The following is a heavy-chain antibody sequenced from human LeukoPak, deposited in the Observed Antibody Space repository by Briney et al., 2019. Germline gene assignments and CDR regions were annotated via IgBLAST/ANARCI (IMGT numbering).Heavy chain of an antibody. J-gene: IGHJ4*02. D-gene: IGHD3-16*01. CDR1: GGSISSSSYY. CDR2: IYYSGST. V-gene: IGHV4-39*07. CDR3: ARGSTEEGGVDY. Sequence: SETLSLTCTVSGGSISSSSYYWGWIRQPPGKGLEWIGSIYYSGSTYYNPSLKSRVTISVDTSKNQFSLKLSSVTAADTAVYYCARGSTEEGGVDYWGQGTLVTVSS.